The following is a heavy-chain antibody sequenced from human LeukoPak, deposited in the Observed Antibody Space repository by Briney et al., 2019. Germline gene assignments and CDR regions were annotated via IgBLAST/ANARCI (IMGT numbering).Heavy chain of an antibody. D-gene: IGHD4-23*01. J-gene: IGHJ4*02. CDR2: ISAYNGNT. V-gene: IGHV1-18*01. CDR3: ARHLLIKVVTFNFDY. Sequence: GASVKVSCKASGYTFTSYGISWVRQAPGQGLEWMGWISAYNGNTNYAQKLQGRVTMTTDTSTSTAYMELRSLRSDDTAVYYCARHLLIKVVTFNFDYWGQGTLVTVSS. CDR1: GYTFTSYG.